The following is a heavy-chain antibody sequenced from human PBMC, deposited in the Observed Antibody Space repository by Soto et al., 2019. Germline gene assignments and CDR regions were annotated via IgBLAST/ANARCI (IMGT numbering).Heavy chain of an antibody. CDR3: VRGSGWVFDS. D-gene: IGHD6-19*01. J-gene: IGHJ4*02. CDR1: GFTFSSYG. V-gene: IGHV3-33*01. CDR2: IWYDGSNK. Sequence: QVQLVESGGGVVQPGRSLRLSCAASGFTFSSYGMHWVRQAPGKGLEWVAVIWYDGSNKYYADSVKGRFTISRDDSKNTVFLQMISLRAEDTAVYVCVRGSGWVFDSWGQGTLVTVSS.